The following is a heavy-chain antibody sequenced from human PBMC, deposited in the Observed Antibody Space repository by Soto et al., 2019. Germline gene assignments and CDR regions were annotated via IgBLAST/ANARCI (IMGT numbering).Heavy chain of an antibody. D-gene: IGHD3-16*01. V-gene: IGHV4-59*01. CDR2: MYYSGST. J-gene: IGHJ4*02. Sequence: QVQLQESGPGLVKPSETLSLTCTVSGGSISSYYWSWIRQSPGKGLEWIGYMYYSGSTNYNPSLKRRVTISIDASRNQFSLKLSSVTAADAAVYYCARGTFGGVKDWGQGTLVTVSS. CDR1: GGSISSYY. CDR3: ARGTFGGVKD.